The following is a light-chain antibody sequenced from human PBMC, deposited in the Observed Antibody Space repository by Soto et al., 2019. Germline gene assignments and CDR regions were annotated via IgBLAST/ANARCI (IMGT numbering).Light chain of an antibody. CDR1: SSDVGAYNY. Sequence: QSALTQPASVSGSPGQSITISCTGTSSDVGAYNYISWYQQYPGKAPKLIIYEVNNRPSGVSGRFSGSKSDTTAYLTISGLQAEDEADYYCSSYSDSDTKVFGTGTKLTVL. CDR3: SSYSDSDTKV. J-gene: IGLJ1*01. CDR2: EVN. V-gene: IGLV2-14*03.